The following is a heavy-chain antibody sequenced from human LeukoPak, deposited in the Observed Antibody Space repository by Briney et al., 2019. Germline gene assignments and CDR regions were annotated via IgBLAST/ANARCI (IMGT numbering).Heavy chain of an antibody. CDR3: AKDLCGDYQKCFDY. J-gene: IGHJ4*02. D-gene: IGHD4-17*01. Sequence: GGSLRLSCAASGFTFSSCAMSWVRQAPGKGLEWVSAISGSGGSTYYADSVKGRFTISRDNSKNTLYLQMNSLRAEDTAVYYCAKDLCGDYQKCFDYWGQGTLVTVSS. V-gene: IGHV3-23*01. CDR2: ISGSGGST. CDR1: GFTFSSCA.